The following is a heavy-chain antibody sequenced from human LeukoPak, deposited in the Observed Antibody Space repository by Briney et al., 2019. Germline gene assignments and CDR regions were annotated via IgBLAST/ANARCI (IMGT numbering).Heavy chain of an antibody. V-gene: IGHV1-18*01. CDR1: GYTFTSYG. D-gene: IGHD3-3*01. CDR3: ARVITIFGVVIAPRGWFDP. CDR2: ISAYNGNT. J-gene: IGHJ5*02. Sequence: ASVKVSCKASGYTFTSYGISWVRQAPGQGLEWMGYISAYNGNTNYAQKLQGRVTMTTDTSTSTAYMELRSLRSDDTAVYYCARVITIFGVVIAPRGWFDPWGQGALVTVSS.